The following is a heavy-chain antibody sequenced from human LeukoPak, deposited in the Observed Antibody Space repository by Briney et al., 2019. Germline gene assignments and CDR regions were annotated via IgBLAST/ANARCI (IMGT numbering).Heavy chain of an antibody. CDR2: TSYRSKWSN. D-gene: IGHD6-13*01. J-gene: IGHJ3*01. Sequence: SQTLSLTCVISGDSVSRNGASWAWIRQSPSRGLEWLGRTSYRSKWSNDYAPSLKNRLNFNSDTSRNQISLQLYSVTPEDTAVYYCARVGIAAARAFDLWGQGTMVIVSS. CDR3: ARVGIAAARAFDL. V-gene: IGHV6-1*01. CDR1: GDSVSRNGAS.